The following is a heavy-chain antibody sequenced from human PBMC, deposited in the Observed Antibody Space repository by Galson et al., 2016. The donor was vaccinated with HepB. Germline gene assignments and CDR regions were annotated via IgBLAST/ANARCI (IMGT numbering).Heavy chain of an antibody. CDR1: GFTFTNSA. Sequence: SLRLSCAASGFTFTNSAMSWVRRAPGKGLEWVAVVSYDGSNKYYADSVKGRFTISRDNSKNTLYLQMNSLRAEDTAVYYCARVRRGYSGYDKAFDIWGQGTLVTVSS. J-gene: IGHJ4*02. CDR2: VSYDGSNK. V-gene: IGHV3-30-3*01. CDR3: ARVRRGYSGYDKAFDI. D-gene: IGHD5-12*01.